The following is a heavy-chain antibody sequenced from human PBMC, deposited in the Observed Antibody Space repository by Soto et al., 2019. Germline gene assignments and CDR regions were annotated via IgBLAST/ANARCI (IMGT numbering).Heavy chain of an antibody. Sequence: SETLSLTCTVSGASISGFYWSWIRKSAGRGLEWIGRIYATGTTDYNPSLKSRIMMSVDTSKKQFSLKLRSVTAADTAVYYCVRDGTKTLRDWFDPWGQGSSVTVSS. CDR3: VRDGTKTLRDWFDP. CDR1: GASISGFY. J-gene: IGHJ5*02. D-gene: IGHD1-1*01. V-gene: IGHV4-4*07. CDR2: IYATGTT.